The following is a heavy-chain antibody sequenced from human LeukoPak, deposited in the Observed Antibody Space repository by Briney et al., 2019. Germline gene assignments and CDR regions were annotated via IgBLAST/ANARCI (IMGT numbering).Heavy chain of an antibody. CDR3: AVDNNGYPLGTY. J-gene: IGHJ4*02. Sequence: ASVKVSCKAFGYTFSSYFIHWVRQAPGQGLEWMGWISAYNGNTRHAQKVQGRVTMTTDTTTSTAYLELRSLRSDDTAVYYCAVDNNGYPLGTYWGQGTLVTVSS. V-gene: IGHV1-18*04. CDR2: ISAYNGNT. D-gene: IGHD2-8*01. CDR1: GYTFSSYF.